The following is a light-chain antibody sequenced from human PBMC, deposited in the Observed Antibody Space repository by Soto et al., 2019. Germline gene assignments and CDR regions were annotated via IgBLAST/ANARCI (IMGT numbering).Light chain of an antibody. CDR2: SNN. V-gene: IGLV1-47*02. Sequence: QSVLTQPPSASGTPGQRVTISCSGSSSNIGSSYVYWYQQFPGTAPKLLIYSNNQRPSGVPDRFSGSKSGTSASLAISGLQPEDEAEYYCCSYAGRSPVVFGGGTKLTVL. CDR1: SSNIGSSY. CDR3: CSYAGRSPVV. J-gene: IGLJ2*01.